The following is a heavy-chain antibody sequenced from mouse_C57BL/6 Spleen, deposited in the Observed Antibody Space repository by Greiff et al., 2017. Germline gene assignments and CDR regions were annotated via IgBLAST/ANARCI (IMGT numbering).Heavy chain of an antibody. CDR1: GYTFTSYW. CDR2: IHPNRGST. D-gene: IGHD2-2*01. CDR3: ARYLYYGYDRNYAMDY. V-gene: IGHV1-64*01. J-gene: IGHJ4*01. Sequence: QVQLQQPGAELVKPGASVKLSCKASGYTFTSYWMHWVKQRPGQGLEWIGMIHPNRGSTNYNEKFKSKATLTVDKSSRTSYMQLSSLTSEDSAVYYCARYLYYGYDRNYAMDYWGQGTSVTVSS.